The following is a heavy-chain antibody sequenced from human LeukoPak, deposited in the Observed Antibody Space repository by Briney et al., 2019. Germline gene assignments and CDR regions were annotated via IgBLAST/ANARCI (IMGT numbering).Heavy chain of an antibody. CDR1: GFTFSSYG. Sequence: GGSLRLSCAASGFTFSSYGMHWVRQAPGKGLEWVAFIRYDGSNKYYADSVKGRFTISRDNAKNSLYLQMNSLRAEDTAVYYCARDPEILTSPAYSSGLGYFDYWGQGTLVTVSS. CDR2: IRYDGSNK. CDR3: ARDPEILTSPAYSSGLGYFDY. J-gene: IGHJ4*02. V-gene: IGHV3-30*02. D-gene: IGHD6-19*01.